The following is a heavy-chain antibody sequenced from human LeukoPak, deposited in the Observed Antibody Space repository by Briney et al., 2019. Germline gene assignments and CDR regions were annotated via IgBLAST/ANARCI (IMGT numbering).Heavy chain of an antibody. D-gene: IGHD5-24*01. CDR1: GGSISSYY. CDR3: ARDVEMATMAAFDI. V-gene: IGHV4-4*07. Sequence: SETLSLTCTVSGGSISSYYRSWIRQPAGKGLEWIGRIYTSGSTNYNPSLKSRVTMSVDTSKNQFSLKLSSVTAADTAVYYCARDVEMATMAAFDIWGQGTMVTVSS. CDR2: IYTSGST. J-gene: IGHJ3*02.